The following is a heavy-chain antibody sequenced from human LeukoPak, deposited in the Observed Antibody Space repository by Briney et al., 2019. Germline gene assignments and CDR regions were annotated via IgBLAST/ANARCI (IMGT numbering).Heavy chain of an antibody. CDR2: IKQDGSEK. Sequence: GGSLRLSCAASGFTFSSYWMSWVRQAPGKGLEWVANIKQDGSEKYYVDSVKGRFTISRDNAKNSLYLQMNRLRAEDTAVYYCARVGSMVRGYYGMDVWGKGTTVTVSS. D-gene: IGHD3-10*01. V-gene: IGHV3-7*03. CDR3: ARVGSMVRGYYGMDV. J-gene: IGHJ6*04. CDR1: GFTFSSYW.